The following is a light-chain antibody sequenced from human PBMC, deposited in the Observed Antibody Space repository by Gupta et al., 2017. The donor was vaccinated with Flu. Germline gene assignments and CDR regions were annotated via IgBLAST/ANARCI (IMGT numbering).Light chain of an antibody. J-gene: IGKJ1*01. Sequence: DIQMTQSPSSLSASIGDRVTITCRASQNIFTWLAWYQRKPGKVPKLLIYKASSLKSGVPSRFSGSGSGTEFTLTISSLQPDDSATYYCKKYRGSWTSGQGTKVEIQ. V-gene: IGKV1-5*03. CDR1: QNIFTW. CDR2: KAS. CDR3: KKYRGSWT.